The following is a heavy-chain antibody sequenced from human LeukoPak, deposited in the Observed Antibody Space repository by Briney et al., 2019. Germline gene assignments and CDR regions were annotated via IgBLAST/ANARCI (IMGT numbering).Heavy chain of an antibody. CDR2: INPNSGGT. CDR1: GYTFTVYY. J-gene: IGHJ4*02. Sequence: ASVKVSCKASGYTFTVYYMHWVRQAPGRGVEWMGWINPNSGGTNYAQKFQGRVTMTRDTSISTAYMELSRLRSDDTAVYYCARAAYYYGSGSYYIQRTLDGILGYWGQGTLVTVSS. V-gene: IGHV1-2*02. D-gene: IGHD3-10*01. CDR3: ARAAYYYGSGSYYIQRTLDGILGY.